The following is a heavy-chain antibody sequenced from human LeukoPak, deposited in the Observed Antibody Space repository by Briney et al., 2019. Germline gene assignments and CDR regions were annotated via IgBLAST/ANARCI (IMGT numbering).Heavy chain of an antibody. D-gene: IGHD6-19*01. CDR2: INHSGST. J-gene: IGHJ2*01. CDR3: ARGLAVAGTRYFDL. Sequence: SETLSLTCVVSGGSFSGYYWSWIRQPPGKGLEWSGEINHSGSTNYNPSLKSRVTISVDTSKNQFSLKLSSVTAADTAVYYCARGLAVAGTRYFDLWGRGTPVTVSS. CDR1: GGSFSGYY. V-gene: IGHV4-34*01.